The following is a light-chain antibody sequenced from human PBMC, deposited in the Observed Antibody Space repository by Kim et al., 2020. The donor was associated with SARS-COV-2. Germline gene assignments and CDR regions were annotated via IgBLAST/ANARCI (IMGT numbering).Light chain of an antibody. J-gene: IGLJ2*01. V-gene: IGLV6-57*03. CDR3: QSYNRDNVL. Sequence: GKTVTISCPRCSGSIDANYVQWYQQRPGGGPTAVIYEDDQRPSGVSDRFSGSIGNSSNSASLTISGLRTEDEADYYCQSYNRDNVLFGGGTQLTVL. CDR1: SGSIDANY. CDR2: EDD.